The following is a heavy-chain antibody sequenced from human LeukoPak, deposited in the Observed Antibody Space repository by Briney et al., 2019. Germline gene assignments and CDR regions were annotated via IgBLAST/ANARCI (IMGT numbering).Heavy chain of an antibody. V-gene: IGHV3-23*01. Sequence: GGSLRLSCEGSGFTFSSYAMSWVRQAPGKRLEWVSAISGLSERTYYADSVMGRFTISRDNSRNTLNLQINRLTSEDTAKYMSYMSPRNYYFDNWGQGTLVTVSS. J-gene: IGHJ4*02. CDR3: YMSPRNYYFDN. CDR1: GFTFSSYA. CDR2: ISGLSERT. D-gene: IGHD1-14*01.